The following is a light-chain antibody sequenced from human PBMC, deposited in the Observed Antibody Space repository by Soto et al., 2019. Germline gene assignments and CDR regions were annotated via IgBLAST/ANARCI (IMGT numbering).Light chain of an antibody. CDR3: QKYSGTPRT. CDR1: QDISGH. Sequence: DIQVTQSPSSLSASVGDRVTITCRASQDISGHLAWYQQKPGKVPKLLIYEASTLQSRVPSRFSASGSGTDFTLTISSLQPEDVATYYCQKYSGTPRTFGQGTKVEIK. J-gene: IGKJ1*01. V-gene: IGKV1-27*01. CDR2: EAS.